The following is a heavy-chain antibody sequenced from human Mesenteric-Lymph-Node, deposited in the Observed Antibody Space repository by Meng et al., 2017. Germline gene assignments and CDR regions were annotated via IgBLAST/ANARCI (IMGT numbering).Heavy chain of an antibody. J-gene: IGHJ6*02. CDR1: GFSFSSYW. CDR2: IKQDGSEK. D-gene: IGHD1-14*01. CDR3: ARGRGEPDYYYYGMDV. V-gene: IGHV3-7*01. Sequence: GESLKISCVASGFSFSSYWMSWVRQAPGKGLEWVANIKQDGSEKYNVDSVKGRFTISRDNAKNSLYLQMNSLRAEDTAVYYCARGRGEPDYYYYGMDVWGQGTTVTVSS.